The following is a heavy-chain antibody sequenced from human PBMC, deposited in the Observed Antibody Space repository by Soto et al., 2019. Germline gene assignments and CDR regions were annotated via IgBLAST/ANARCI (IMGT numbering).Heavy chain of an antibody. Sequence: QLQLQESGPGLVKPSETLSLTCAVSSVSISTGSYYWGWIRQPPGKGLEWIGTIYNSGNTYYNPSLKSRVTISLDTSNDQFSLSLASVTAADTAVYYCARHPLYYYGTPEGVFDYWGQGTLVTVSS. D-gene: IGHD3-10*01. CDR3: ARHPLYYYGTPEGVFDY. CDR2: IYNSGNT. V-gene: IGHV4-39*01. CDR1: SVSISTGSYY. J-gene: IGHJ4*02.